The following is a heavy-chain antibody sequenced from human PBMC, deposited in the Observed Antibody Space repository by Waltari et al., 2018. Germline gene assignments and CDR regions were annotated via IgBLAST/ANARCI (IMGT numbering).Heavy chain of an antibody. J-gene: IGHJ2*01. Sequence: QVQLVQSGAEVKKPGSSVKVSCKASGGTFSSYAISWVRQAPGQGLEWIVRIIPILGRTDYAQNVRGRLTITADKSTGTVHMELRSLRSEDTAVYYCARVGRRNIVVVGHWYFGLWGRGTLVTVSS. CDR3: ARVGRRNIVVVGHWYFGL. D-gene: IGHD2-21*01. CDR2: IIPILGRT. V-gene: IGHV1-69*09. CDR1: GGTFSSYA.